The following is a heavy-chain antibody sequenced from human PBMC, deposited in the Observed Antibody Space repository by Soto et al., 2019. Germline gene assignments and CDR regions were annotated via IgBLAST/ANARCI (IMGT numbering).Heavy chain of an antibody. CDR3: ASGGFGELSPYNWFDP. J-gene: IGHJ5*02. Sequence: SVKVSCKAPRGTFSSYAISWVRQAPGQGLEWMGGIIPIFGTANYAQKFQGRVTITADESTSTAYMELSSLRSEDTAVYYCASGGFGELSPYNWFDPWGQGTLVTVSS. CDR1: RGTFSSYA. CDR2: IIPIFGTA. D-gene: IGHD3-10*01. V-gene: IGHV1-69*13.